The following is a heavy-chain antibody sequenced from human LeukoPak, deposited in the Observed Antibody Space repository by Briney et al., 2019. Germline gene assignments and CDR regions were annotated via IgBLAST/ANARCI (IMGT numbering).Heavy chain of an antibody. CDR3: ATATYSSGWPFDY. D-gene: IGHD6-19*01. CDR2: VDPEDGET. Sequence: ASVKVSCKASGYTFTDYHMHWVQQAPGKGLEWMGRVDPEDGETIYAEKFQGRVTITADTSTDTAYMELSSLRSEDTAVYYCATATYSSGWPFDYWGQGTLVTVSS. CDR1: GYTFTDYH. V-gene: IGHV1-69-2*01. J-gene: IGHJ4*02.